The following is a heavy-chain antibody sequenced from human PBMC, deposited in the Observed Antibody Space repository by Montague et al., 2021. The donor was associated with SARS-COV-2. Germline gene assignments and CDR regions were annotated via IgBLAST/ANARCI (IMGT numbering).Heavy chain of an antibody. CDR1: GYSITRVF. V-gene: IGHV2-5*05. CDR3: AHRFAGFFDY. J-gene: IGHJ4*02. Sequence: TLSLTCSVSGYSITRVFWGWLRQPPGKALEWLALIYGGDEGRYGPSLQSRLTITRDTSKSQVVLTMTNMDPVDTATYYCAHRFAGFFDYWGQGILVTVSS. CDR2: IYGGDEG.